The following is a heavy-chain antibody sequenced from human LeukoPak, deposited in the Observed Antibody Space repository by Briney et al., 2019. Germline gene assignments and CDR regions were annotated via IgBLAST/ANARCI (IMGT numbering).Heavy chain of an antibody. CDR2: FDPEDGET. D-gene: IGHD2-2*01. CDR3: ARAPGVPAARNYYYMDV. V-gene: IGHV1-24*01. CDR1: GYTLTELS. J-gene: IGHJ6*03. Sequence: GASVKVSCKVSGYTLTELSMHWVRQAPGKGLEWMGGFDPEDGETIYAQKFQGRVTMTEDTSTDTAYMELSSLRSEDTAVYYCARAPGVPAARNYYYMDVWGKGTTVTVSS.